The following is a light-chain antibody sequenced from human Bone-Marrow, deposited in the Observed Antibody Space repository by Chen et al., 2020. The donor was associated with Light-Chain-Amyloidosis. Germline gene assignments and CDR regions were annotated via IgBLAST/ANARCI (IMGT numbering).Light chain of an antibody. Sequence: SYELTQPPPVSVSPRQTARITCSGDDLPTKYAYWYQQKPGQAPVLVIHRDTERPSGISERFSGSSSGTTATLTISGVQAEDEADYHCQSADSSGTYEVIFGGGTKLTVL. CDR3: QSADSSGTYEVI. J-gene: IGLJ2*01. V-gene: IGLV3-25*03. CDR2: RDT. CDR1: DLPTKY.